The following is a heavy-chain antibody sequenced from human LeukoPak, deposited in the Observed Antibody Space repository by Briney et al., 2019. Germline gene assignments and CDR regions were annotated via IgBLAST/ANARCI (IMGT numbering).Heavy chain of an antibody. D-gene: IGHD3-22*01. CDR1: GFTFSSYA. J-gene: IGHJ3*02. CDR2: ISSSSTI. CDR3: ASGDSGYWSFDAFDI. Sequence: GGSLRLSCAASGFTFSSYAMSWVRQAPGKGLEWVSYISSSSTIYYADSVKGRFTISRDNAKNSLYLQMNSLRAEDTAVYYCASGDSGYWSFDAFDIWGQGTMVTVSS. V-gene: IGHV3-48*01.